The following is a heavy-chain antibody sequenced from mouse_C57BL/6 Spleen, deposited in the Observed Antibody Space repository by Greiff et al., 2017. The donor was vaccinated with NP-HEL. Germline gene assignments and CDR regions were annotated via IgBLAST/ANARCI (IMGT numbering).Heavy chain of an antibody. Sequence: QVQLKQSGPGLVQPSQSLSITCTVSGFSLTSYGVHWVRQSPGKGLEWLGVIWSGGSTDYNAAFISRLSISKDNSKSQVFFKMNSLQADDTAIYYCARNLVITTVEGFDYWGQGTTLTVSS. V-gene: IGHV2-2*01. CDR2: IWSGGST. D-gene: IGHD1-1*01. CDR1: GFSLTSYG. J-gene: IGHJ2*01. CDR3: ARNLVITTVEGFDY.